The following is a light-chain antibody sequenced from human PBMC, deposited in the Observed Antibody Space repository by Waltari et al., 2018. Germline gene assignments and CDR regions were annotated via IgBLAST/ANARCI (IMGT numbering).Light chain of an antibody. Sequence: QSVLSQPPSASGTPGQRVTISCSGSSSNIGGNYVYLYQQLPGTAPKLLIYKNNQRPSGVPDRFSGSKSGSSVSLAISGLRSEDEADYYCAAWDDSLSGWVFGGGTKLTVL. CDR1: SSNIGGNY. V-gene: IGLV1-47*01. CDR3: AAWDDSLSGWV. J-gene: IGLJ3*02. CDR2: KNN.